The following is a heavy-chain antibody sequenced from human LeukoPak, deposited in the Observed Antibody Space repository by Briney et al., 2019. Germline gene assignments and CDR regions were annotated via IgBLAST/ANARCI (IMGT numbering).Heavy chain of an antibody. Sequence: GGSLRLSCAASGFTFSSYAMSWVRQAPGKGLEWVSGISVSGGGTYFADPVKGRFTISRDNSENTLYLQMNSLRAEDTAVYYCAKYYYGSGSYYGKLGTTYYFDYWGQGTLVTVSS. CDR3: AKYYYGSGSYYGKLGTTYYFDY. CDR2: ISVSGGGT. CDR1: GFTFSSYA. J-gene: IGHJ4*02. D-gene: IGHD3-10*01. V-gene: IGHV3-23*01.